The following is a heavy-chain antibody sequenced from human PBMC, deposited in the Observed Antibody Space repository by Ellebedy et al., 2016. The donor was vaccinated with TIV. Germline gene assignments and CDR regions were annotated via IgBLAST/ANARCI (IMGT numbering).Heavy chain of an antibody. CDR3: VRLPVHISMVRGVTHFDT. J-gene: IGHJ4*02. V-gene: IGHV5-51*01. CDR2: IYPGDSNA. Sequence: GESLKISCKGSGYSFTNYWIGWVRQMPGKGLEWMGIIYPGDSNATYSPAFQGHVTISVDKSIITAHLHWSSLKASDTAVYFCVRLPVHISMVRGVTHFDTWGQGTLVTVSS. CDR1: GYSFTNYW. D-gene: IGHD3-10*01.